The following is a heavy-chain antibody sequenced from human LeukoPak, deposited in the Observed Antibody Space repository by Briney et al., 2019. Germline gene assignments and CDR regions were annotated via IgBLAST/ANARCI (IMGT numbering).Heavy chain of an antibody. J-gene: IGHJ3*02. CDR2: VYYSGST. V-gene: IGHV4-59*02. Sequence: SETLSLTCTVSGGSVASYYWSWIRQPPGKGLEWIGYVYYSGSTNYNPSLKSRVTISVDTSKNQFSLKLSSVTAADTAVYYCASPLVGATSPRRAFDIWGQGTMVTVSS. D-gene: IGHD1-26*01. CDR1: GGSVASYY. CDR3: ASPLVGATSPRRAFDI.